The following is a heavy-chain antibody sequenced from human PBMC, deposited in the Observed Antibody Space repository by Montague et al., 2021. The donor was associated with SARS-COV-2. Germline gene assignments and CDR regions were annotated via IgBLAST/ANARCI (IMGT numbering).Heavy chain of an antibody. J-gene: IGHJ3*02. V-gene: IGHV3-48*03. CDR2: ISTSAYTT. D-gene: IGHD3-16*02. CDR3: TRDYRSIVGDGLDI. CDR1: GFTFSNYD. Sequence: SLRLSCAASGFTFSNYDMNWVRQAPGKGPEWISDISTSAYTTSYADSVKGRFTISRDNCKNSLYLQMNSLRVEDTAVYYCTRDYRSIVGDGLDIWGQGTKVTVSS.